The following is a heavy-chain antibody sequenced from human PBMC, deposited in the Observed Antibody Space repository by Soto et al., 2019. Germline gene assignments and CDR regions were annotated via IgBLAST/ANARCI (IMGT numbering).Heavy chain of an antibody. CDR3: ARTGYDRSGYFVEYYFDY. CDR1: GFTFSKYA. D-gene: IGHD3-22*01. CDR2: ISNDGSNP. V-gene: IGHV3-30-3*01. J-gene: IGHJ4*02. Sequence: QVQLVESGGGVVQPERSLRLSCAASGFTFSKYAMHWVRQARGTGLEWVAVISNDGSNPYYADSVKGRFTISRDNYKKTLYLQMNYLREEDTAVYYYARTGYDRSGYFVEYYFDYWGQGTLVTVSS.